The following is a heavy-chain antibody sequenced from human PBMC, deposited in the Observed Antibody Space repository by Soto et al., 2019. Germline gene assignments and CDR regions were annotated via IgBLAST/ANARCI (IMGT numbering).Heavy chain of an antibody. D-gene: IGHD4-4*01. Sequence: GGSLRLSCAASGFTFSSYGMHWVRQAPGKGLEWVAVITYDGSNKYYADSVKGRFTISRDNSKNTLYLQMNSLRAEDTAVYYCAKDGGAYSGMDVWGQGTTVTVSS. CDR2: ITYDGSNK. J-gene: IGHJ6*02. CDR3: AKDGGAYSGMDV. CDR1: GFTFSSYG. V-gene: IGHV3-30*18.